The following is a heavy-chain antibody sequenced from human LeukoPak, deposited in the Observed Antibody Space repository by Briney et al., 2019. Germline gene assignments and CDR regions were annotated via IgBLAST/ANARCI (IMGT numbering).Heavy chain of an antibody. CDR1: GFTVSSNY. CDR3: ARDRNVRAAAGTWSYYVDV. D-gene: IGHD6-13*01. Sequence: GGSLRLSCAASGFTVSSNYMSWVRQAPGKGLEWVSVIYSGGSTYYADSVKGRFTISRDNSKNTLYLQMNSLRAEDTAVYYCARDRNVRAAAGTWSYYVDVWGKGTTVTVSS. J-gene: IGHJ6*03. CDR2: IYSGGST. V-gene: IGHV3-53*01.